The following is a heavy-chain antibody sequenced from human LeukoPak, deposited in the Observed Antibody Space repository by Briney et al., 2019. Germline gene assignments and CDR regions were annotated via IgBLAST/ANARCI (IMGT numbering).Heavy chain of an antibody. CDR3: AAASGSGSYYGGFDY. V-gene: IGHV1-69*06. CDR1: GGTFSSYA. CDR2: IIPIFGTA. J-gene: IGHJ4*02. Sequence: ASVKVSCKASGGTFSSYAISWVRQAPGQGLEWMGGIIPIFGTANYAQKFQGRVTITADKSTSTAYMELSSLRSEDTAVYYCAAASGSGSYYGGFDYWGQGTLVTVSS. D-gene: IGHD3-10*01.